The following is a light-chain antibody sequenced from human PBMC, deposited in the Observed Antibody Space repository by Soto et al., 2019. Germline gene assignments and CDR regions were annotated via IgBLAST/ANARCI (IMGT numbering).Light chain of an antibody. J-gene: IGLJ1*01. CDR1: SGHSSYI. Sequence: QPVLTQSSSASASLGSSVKLTCTLSSGHSSYIIAWHQQQPGKAPRYLMKLEGSGGYNKGSGVPDRFSGSSSGADRYLTIANLQFEDEADYYCETWDSNTHVFGTGTKLTVL. V-gene: IGLV4-60*02. CDR2: LEGSGGY. CDR3: ETWDSNTHV.